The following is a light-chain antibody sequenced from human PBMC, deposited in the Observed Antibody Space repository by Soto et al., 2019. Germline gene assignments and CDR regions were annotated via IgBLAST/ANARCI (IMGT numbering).Light chain of an antibody. CDR1: QSISSSY. V-gene: IGKV3-20*01. CDR3: QQYGSSPYT. J-gene: IGKJ2*01. Sequence: EIVLTQSPGTLSLTAGERATLSCRASQSISSSYLAWFQQKPGQAPRLLIYGASSRATGIPDRFSGSGAGTDFTLTISRLELEDCAVYYCQQYGSSPYTFGQGTKLEIK. CDR2: GAS.